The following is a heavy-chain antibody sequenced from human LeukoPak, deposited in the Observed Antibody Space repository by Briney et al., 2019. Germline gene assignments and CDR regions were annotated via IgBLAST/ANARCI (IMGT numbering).Heavy chain of an antibody. D-gene: IGHD3-22*01. CDR1: GFTFSSYS. CDR3: ARDMNYYDSSGLYLDC. V-gene: IGHV3-21*01. CDR2: ISSSSSYI. J-gene: IGHJ4*02. Sequence: GGSLRLSCAASGFTFSSYSMNWVRQAPGKGLEWVSSISSSSSYIYYADSVKGRFTISRDNAKNSLYLQMNSLRAEDTAVYYCARDMNYYDSSGLYLDCWGQGTLVTVSS.